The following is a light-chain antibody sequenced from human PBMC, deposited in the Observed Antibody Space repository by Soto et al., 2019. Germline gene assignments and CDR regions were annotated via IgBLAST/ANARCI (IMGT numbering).Light chain of an antibody. J-gene: IGKJ5*01. CDR2: GAS. CDR1: QSVSSSY. V-gene: IGKV3D-20*02. Sequence: EIVLTQSPGTLSLSPGERATLSCRASQSVSSSYLAWYQQKPGQAPRLLIYGASSRATVIPARFSGSGSGTHFTLTISRLEPEDFAVYYCKQRSNWPITFGQGTRLEIK. CDR3: KQRSNWPIT.